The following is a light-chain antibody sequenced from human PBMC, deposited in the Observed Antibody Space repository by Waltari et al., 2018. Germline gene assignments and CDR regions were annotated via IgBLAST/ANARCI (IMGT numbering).Light chain of an antibody. J-gene: IGKJ4*01. CDR1: QNVDRY. CDR3: QQRKNWPPLT. V-gene: IGKV3-11*01. CDR2: DAS. Sequence: ETVLTQSPGTLSLSPGERATLSCSASQNVDRYLAWYQQKPGQAPRLLIYDASIRATGIPARFSGSGSGTDFTLTINSLEPDDFATYYCQQRKNWPPLTFGGGTKVEIK.